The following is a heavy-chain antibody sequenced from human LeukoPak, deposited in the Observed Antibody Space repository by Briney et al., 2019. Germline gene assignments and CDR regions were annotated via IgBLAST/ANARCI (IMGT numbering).Heavy chain of an antibody. CDR2: INHNSGGT. Sequence: GASVKVSCKASGYTFTGYYMHWVRQAPGQGLEWMGWINHNSGGTNYAQKFQGSVTTTRDTSISTAYMELSRLRSADTAVYYCARDPPPRYGDYVRYDYYGMDVWGQGTTVTVSS. V-gene: IGHV1-2*02. CDR3: ARDPPPRYGDYVRYDYYGMDV. D-gene: IGHD4-17*01. J-gene: IGHJ6*02. CDR1: GYTFTGYY.